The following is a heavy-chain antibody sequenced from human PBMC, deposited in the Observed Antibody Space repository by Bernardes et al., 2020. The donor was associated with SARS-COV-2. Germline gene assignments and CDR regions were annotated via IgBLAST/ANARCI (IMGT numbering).Heavy chain of an antibody. Sequence: ASVKVSCKASGYTFTGYYIHWIRQAPGQGLEWMGRMNPNSGCADYAQKFLGRVTMTRDTSISTAYMELSSLKSDDTAVYYCATWGSSTYGVAGMWYFDLWGRGTQVTVSS. J-gene: IGHJ2*01. V-gene: IGHV1-2*02. D-gene: IGHD2-8*01. CDR2: MNPNSGCA. CDR3: ATWGSSTYGVAGMWYFDL. CDR1: GYTFTGYY.